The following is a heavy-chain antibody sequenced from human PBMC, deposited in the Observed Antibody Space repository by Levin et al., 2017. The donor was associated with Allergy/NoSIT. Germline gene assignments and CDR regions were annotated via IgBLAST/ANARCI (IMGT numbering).Heavy chain of an antibody. J-gene: IGHJ4*02. CDR3: VRLHEDHHHFFEY. V-gene: IGHV5-51*01. D-gene: IGHD1-14*01. CDR2: VFPGDSDT. CDR1: GYTFGNYW. Sequence: GGSLRLSCQASGYTFGNYWIGWVRQMPGKGLEWMGIVFPGDSDTSYSPSFRGHVTISADKSISSAFLQWSSLKASDTAIYYCVRLHEDHHHFFEYWGQGTLVTVS.